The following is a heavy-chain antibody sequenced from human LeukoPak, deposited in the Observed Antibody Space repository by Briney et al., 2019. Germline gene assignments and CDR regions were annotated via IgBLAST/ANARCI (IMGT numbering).Heavy chain of an antibody. J-gene: IGHJ4*02. CDR2: INNSGGYT. CDR1: GFTFSSYA. D-gene: IGHD7-27*01. Sequence: GGSLRLSCSVSGFTFSSYAMNWVRQAPGKGLEWVSVINNSGGYTSYADSVKGRFTISRDNSKNTLYLQMNSLRAEDTAVYYCAKEAPGYFDYRGQGTLVTVSS. V-gene: IGHV3-23*01. CDR3: AKEAPGYFDY.